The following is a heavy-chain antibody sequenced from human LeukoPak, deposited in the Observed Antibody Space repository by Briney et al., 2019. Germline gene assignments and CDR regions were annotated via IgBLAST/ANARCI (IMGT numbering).Heavy chain of an antibody. J-gene: IGHJ5*02. CDR2: IYYSGYS. CDR1: GGSITSYY. CDR3: AKGGPEASAGLSWFDP. D-gene: IGHD1-14*01. V-gene: IGHV4-59*13. Sequence: SETLSLTCTVSGGSITSYYWAWLRQPPGKGLEWIGYIYYSGYSNYNPSLKSRVSMSVDTSKNQFSLKLTSVTAADTAVYYCAKGGPEASAGLSWFDPWGQGTLVTVSS.